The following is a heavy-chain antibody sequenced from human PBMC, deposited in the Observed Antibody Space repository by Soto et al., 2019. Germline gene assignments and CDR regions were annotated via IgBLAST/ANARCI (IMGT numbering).Heavy chain of an antibody. CDR1: GFTFSSYA. D-gene: IGHD6-13*01. V-gene: IGHV3-23*01. CDR3: AKDEYSSSWYRYYGMDV. J-gene: IGHJ6*02. Sequence: GGSLRLSCAASGFTFSSYAMSWVRQAPGKGLEWVSAISGSGGSTYYADSVKGRFTISRDNSKNTLYLQMNSLRAEDTAVYYCAKDEYSSSWYRYYGMDVWGQGTTVTVSS. CDR2: ISGSGGST.